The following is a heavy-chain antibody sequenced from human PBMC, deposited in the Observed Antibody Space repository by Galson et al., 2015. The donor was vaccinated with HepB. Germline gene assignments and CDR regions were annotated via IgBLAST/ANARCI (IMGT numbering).Heavy chain of an antibody. D-gene: IGHD4-17*01. V-gene: IGHV3-33*06. CDR3: AKGGDGDLFYFHY. CDR1: GFTFSNYD. J-gene: IGHJ4*02. Sequence: SLRLSCAASGFTFSNYDMHWVRQTPGKGLEWVAVIWYDGSNKYYADSVKGRFTISRDTSKNTLYLQMNSLRAEDTAVYYCAKGGDGDLFYFHYWGQGTLVTVSS. CDR2: IWYDGSNK.